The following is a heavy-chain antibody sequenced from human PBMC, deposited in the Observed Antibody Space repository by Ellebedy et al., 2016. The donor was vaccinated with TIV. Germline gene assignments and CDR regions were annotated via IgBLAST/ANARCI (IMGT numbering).Heavy chain of an antibody. D-gene: IGHD5-24*01. CDR3: AGVRDGYNYDSWFDP. CDR2: IFHSGTI. Sequence: SETLSLTCIVSGGSVSSGSHFWSWIRQPPGKRLEWIAYIFHSGTIIYNPSLKSRVSISVDTSQNQVSLKVTSVTAADTAVYYCAGVRDGYNYDSWFDPWGQGTLVTVSS. V-gene: IGHV4-61*01. CDR1: GGSVSSGSHF. J-gene: IGHJ5*02.